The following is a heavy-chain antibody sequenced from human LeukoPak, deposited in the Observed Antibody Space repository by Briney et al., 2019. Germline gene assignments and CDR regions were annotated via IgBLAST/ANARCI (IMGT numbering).Heavy chain of an antibody. Sequence: PGGSLRLSCAASGFTFSSYSMNWVRQAPGKRLPWVAFIRYDGSNKYYADSVKGRFTISRDNSMNTLYLQMNSLRAADTAVYYCARDKGTSYISSFDYWGQGTLVNVTS. CDR1: GFTFSSYS. J-gene: IGHJ4*02. CDR2: IRYDGSNK. V-gene: IGHV3-30*02. D-gene: IGHD6-6*01. CDR3: ARDKGTSYISSFDY.